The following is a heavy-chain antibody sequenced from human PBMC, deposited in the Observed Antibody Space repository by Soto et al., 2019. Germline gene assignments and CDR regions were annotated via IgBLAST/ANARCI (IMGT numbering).Heavy chain of an antibody. D-gene: IGHD3-22*01. CDR2: IYYSGST. V-gene: IGHV4-30-4*08. J-gene: IGHJ4*02. Sequence: PSETLSLTCAVYGGSFSGYYWSWIRQPPGKGLEWIGYIYYSGSTYYNPSLKSRVTISVDTSKNQFSLKLSSVTAADTAVYYCARGINARLFHYWGQGTLVTVSS. CDR1: GGSFSGYY. CDR3: ARGINARLFHY.